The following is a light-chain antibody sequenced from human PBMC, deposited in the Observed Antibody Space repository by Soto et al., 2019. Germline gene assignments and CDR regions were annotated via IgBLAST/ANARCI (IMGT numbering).Light chain of an antibody. CDR2: DVS. CDR1: SSDVGAYNF. J-gene: IGLJ1*01. V-gene: IGLV2-14*03. CDR3: SSYTSRSTHV. Sequence: QSALTQPASVSGSPGQSITISCTGTSSDVGAYNFVSWYQQHPGKVPKLMIFDVSSRPSGVSDRFSGSKSGNTASLTISGLQAEDEGDYYCSSYTSRSTHVFGSGTKLTVL.